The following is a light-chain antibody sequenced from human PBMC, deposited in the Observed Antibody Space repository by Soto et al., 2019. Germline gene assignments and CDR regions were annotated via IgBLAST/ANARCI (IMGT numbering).Light chain of an antibody. V-gene: IGLV2-8*01. CDR1: SSDVGAYNY. Sequence: QSALTRPPSASGSPGQSVTISCTGTSSDVGAYNYVSWYQQHPGKAPKLIIYEVTKRPSGVPDRFSGSKSGNTASLTVSGLQAEDEAEYHCSSYGGSNNLLFGGGTKLTVL. CDR3: SSYGGSNNLL. CDR2: EVT. J-gene: IGLJ2*01.